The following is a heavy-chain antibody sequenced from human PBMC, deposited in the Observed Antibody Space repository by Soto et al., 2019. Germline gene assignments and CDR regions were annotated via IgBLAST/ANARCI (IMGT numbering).Heavy chain of an antibody. Sequence: ASVKVSCKASGYTFTSYGISWVRQAPGQGLEWMGWISAYNGNTNYAQKLQGRVTMTTDTSTSTAYMELRSLRSDDTAVYYCARPLRECCGGDCCYYCGMDVWGQGTTVTVSS. J-gene: IGHJ6*02. CDR1: GYTFTSYG. CDR2: ISAYNGNT. CDR3: ARPLRECCGGDCCYYCGMDV. D-gene: IGHD2-21*02. V-gene: IGHV1-18*01.